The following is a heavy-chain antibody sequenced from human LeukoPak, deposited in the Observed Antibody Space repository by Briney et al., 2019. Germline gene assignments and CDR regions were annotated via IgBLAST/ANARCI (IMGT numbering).Heavy chain of an antibody. V-gene: IGHV3-23*01. CDR2: ISGSGGST. J-gene: IGHJ6*03. CDR1: GFTFSSYA. CDR3: ARRGIRPDYYYMDV. D-gene: IGHD3-16*01. Sequence: GGSLRLSCAASGFTFSSYAMSWVRQAPGKGLEWVSAISGSGGSTYYADSVKGRFTISRDNSKNTLYLQMNSLRAEDTAVYYCARRGIRPDYYYMDVWGKGTTVTVSS.